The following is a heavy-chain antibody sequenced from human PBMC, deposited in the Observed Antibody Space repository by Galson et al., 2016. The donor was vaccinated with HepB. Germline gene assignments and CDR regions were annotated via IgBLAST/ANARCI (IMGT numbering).Heavy chain of an antibody. CDR1: GFTLTSYG. Sequence: SLRLSCAASGFTLTSYGMHWVRQAPGKGLEWVAVIWFDGSNKYYADSVKGRFTISRDNSKNTLYLQMNSLRAADTAVYYCTLATRYDAFDIWGQGTLVTVSA. J-gene: IGHJ3*02. V-gene: IGHV3-33*01. CDR2: IWFDGSNK. D-gene: IGHD6-6*01. CDR3: TLATRYDAFDI.